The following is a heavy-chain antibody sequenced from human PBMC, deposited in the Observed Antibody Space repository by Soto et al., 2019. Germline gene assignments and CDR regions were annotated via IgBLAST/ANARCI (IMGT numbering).Heavy chain of an antibody. Sequence: QVQLVQSGAEVKKPGSSVKVSCKASGGTFSSYAISWVRQAPGQGLEWMGGIIPIFGTANYTQKFQGRVTYRAHEHKNSAYGEVRSVRCGDRAVYYCARGGCSGGSCYIDYWGQGTLVTVSS. CDR3: ARGGCSGGSCYIDY. CDR2: IIPIFGTA. J-gene: IGHJ4*02. V-gene: IGHV1-69*01. D-gene: IGHD2-15*01. CDR1: GGTFSSYA.